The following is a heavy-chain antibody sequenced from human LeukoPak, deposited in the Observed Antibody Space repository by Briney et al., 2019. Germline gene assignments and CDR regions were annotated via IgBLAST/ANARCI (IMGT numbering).Heavy chain of an antibody. D-gene: IGHD3-10*01. V-gene: IGHV1-69*13. CDR3: ATKSGITMVRGTYYYYMDV. J-gene: IGHJ6*03. CDR2: IIPIFGTA. CDR1: GGTFSSYA. Sequence: SVKVSCKASGGTFSSYAISWVRQAPGQGLEWMGGIIPIFGTANYAQKFQDRVTITADEPTSTAYMELSSLRSEDTAVYYCATKSGITMVRGTYYYYMDVWGKGTTVTVSS.